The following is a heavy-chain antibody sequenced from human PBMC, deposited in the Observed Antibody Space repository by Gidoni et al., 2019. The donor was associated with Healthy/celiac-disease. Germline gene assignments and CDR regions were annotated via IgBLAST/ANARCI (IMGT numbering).Heavy chain of an antibody. Sequence: QVQLQESGPGLVKPSQTLSLTCTVSGGSISSGGYYWSWIRQHPGKGLEWIGYIYYSGSTYYNPSLKSRVTISVDTSKNQFSLKLSSVTAADTAVYYCARDQRFGELSPPYYYYYGMDVWGQGTTVTVSS. V-gene: IGHV4-31*03. CDR1: GGSISSGGYY. CDR2: IYYSGST. J-gene: IGHJ6*02. CDR3: ARDQRFGELSPPYYYYYGMDV. D-gene: IGHD3-10*01.